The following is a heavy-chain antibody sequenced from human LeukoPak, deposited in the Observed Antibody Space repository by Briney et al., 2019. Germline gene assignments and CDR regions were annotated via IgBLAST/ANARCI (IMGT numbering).Heavy chain of an antibody. CDR3: AKDARPAATYPYYFDY. D-gene: IGHD2-2*01. Sequence: GGSLRLSCAASGFSFDDYAMHWVRHAPGKGLEWVSGISWNSGSIGYADSVKGLFTISRDNAKNSLYLQMNSLRAEDTALYYCAKDARPAATYPYYFDYWGQGTLVTVSS. CDR1: GFSFDDYA. CDR2: ISWNSGSI. J-gene: IGHJ4*02. V-gene: IGHV3-9*01.